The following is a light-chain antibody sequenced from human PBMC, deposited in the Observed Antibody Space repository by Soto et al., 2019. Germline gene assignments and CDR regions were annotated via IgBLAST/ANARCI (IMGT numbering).Light chain of an antibody. CDR2: AAS. CDR3: QQSYSTRWT. CDR1: QSISSY. V-gene: IGKV1-39*01. Sequence: DIQMTQSPSSLSASVGDRVTITFRASQSISSYLNWYQQKPGKAPKLLIYAASSLQSGVPSRFSGSGSGTDFTVTISRLQPEDFATYYFQQSYSTRWTFGQGTKVEIK. J-gene: IGKJ1*01.